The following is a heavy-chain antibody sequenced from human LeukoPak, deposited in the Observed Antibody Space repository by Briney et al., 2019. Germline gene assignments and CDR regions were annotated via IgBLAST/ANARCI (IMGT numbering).Heavy chain of an antibody. CDR3: ARDDPGSYYGVLIIFDY. V-gene: IGHV1-18*01. CDR1: GYTFTSYG. D-gene: IGHD1-26*01. CDR2: ISAYNGNT. J-gene: IGHJ4*02. Sequence: ASVKVSCKASGYTFTSYGISWVRQAPGQGLEWMGWISAYNGNTNYAQKLQGRVTMTTDTSTSTAYMELRSLRSDDTAVYYCARDDPGSYYGVLIIFDYWGQGTLVTVSS.